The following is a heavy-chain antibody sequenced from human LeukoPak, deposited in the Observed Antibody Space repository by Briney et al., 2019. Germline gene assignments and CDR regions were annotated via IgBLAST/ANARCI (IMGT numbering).Heavy chain of an antibody. CDR1: GFTFSSYS. J-gene: IGHJ4*02. CDR2: ISSSSSYI. Sequence: GGSLRLSCAAPGFTFSSYSMNWVRQAPGKGLEWVSSISSSSSYIYYADSVKGRFTISRDSAKNSLYLQMNSLRAEDTAVYYCARAGYSGYGDYWGQGTLVTVSS. D-gene: IGHD5-12*01. CDR3: ARAGYSGYGDY. V-gene: IGHV3-21*04.